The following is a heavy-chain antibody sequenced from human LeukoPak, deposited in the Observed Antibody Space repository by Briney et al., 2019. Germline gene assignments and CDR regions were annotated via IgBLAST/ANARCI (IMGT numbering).Heavy chain of an antibody. V-gene: IGHV4-4*09. J-gene: IGHJ5*02. CDR1: GGSISSYY. CDR3: ARHIPRSVAATLAHWFDP. Sequence: SETLSLTCTVSGGSISSYYWSWVRQPPGKGLEWIGYIYTSGRTNYNPSLKSGGTISVETSKNKFSLKLSSVTAADTAVYYCARHIPRSVAATLAHWFDPWGQGTLVTVSS. CDR2: IYTSGRT. D-gene: IGHD2-15*01.